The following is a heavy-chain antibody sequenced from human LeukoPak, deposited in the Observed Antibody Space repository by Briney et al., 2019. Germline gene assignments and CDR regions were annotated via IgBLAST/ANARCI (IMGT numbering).Heavy chain of an antibody. Sequence: GGSLRLSCAASGFTFSSYWMSWVRQAPGKGLEWVANIKQDGSEKFYVDSVKGRFTISRDNAKSSLYLQMNSLGAEDTAVYYCARVRAAATDYWGQGTLVTVSS. CDR1: GFTFSSYW. D-gene: IGHD2-15*01. CDR3: ARVRAAATDY. J-gene: IGHJ4*02. V-gene: IGHV3-7*01. CDR2: IKQDGSEK.